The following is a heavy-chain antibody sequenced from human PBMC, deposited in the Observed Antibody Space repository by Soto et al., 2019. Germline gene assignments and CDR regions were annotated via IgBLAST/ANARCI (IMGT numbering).Heavy chain of an antibody. CDR2: ISYDGSNK. Sequence: QVQLVESGGGVVQPGRSLGLSCAASGFTFSSYAMHWVRQAPGKGLEWVAVISYDGSNKYYADSVKGRFTISRDNSKNTLYLQMNSLRAEDTAVYYCAREAPLYYGSGSYYNVPHYGMDVWGQGTTVTVSS. D-gene: IGHD3-10*01. CDR1: GFTFSSYA. CDR3: AREAPLYYGSGSYYNVPHYGMDV. J-gene: IGHJ6*02. V-gene: IGHV3-30-3*01.